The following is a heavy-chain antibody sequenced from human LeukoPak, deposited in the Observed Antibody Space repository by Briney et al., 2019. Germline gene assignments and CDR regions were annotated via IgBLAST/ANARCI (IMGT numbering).Heavy chain of an antibody. D-gene: IGHD2-15*01. J-gene: IGHJ4*02. CDR2: INYSGSS. CDR1: GDSISSDY. Sequence: SETLSLTCIVYGDSISSDYWSWIRQPPGKGLEWIGNINYSGSSNYNPSLKSRVILSIDTSKNEVSLNLRSVTAADTAVYYCARLDCAADTCYNYWGQGTLVTVSS. CDR3: ARLDCAADTCYNY. V-gene: IGHV4-59*08.